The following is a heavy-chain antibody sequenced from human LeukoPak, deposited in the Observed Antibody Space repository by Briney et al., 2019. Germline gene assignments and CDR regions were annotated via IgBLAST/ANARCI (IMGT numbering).Heavy chain of an antibody. D-gene: IGHD6-13*01. Sequence: PGGSLRLSCAASGFTFSSYSMNWVRQAPGKGLEWVSSISSSSSYIYYADSVKGRFTISRDNAKNSLYLQMNSLRAEDTAVYYCATRMQDSSSWYEDYYYYGMDVWGQGTTVTVSS. V-gene: IGHV3-21*01. CDR1: GFTFSSYS. CDR2: ISSSSSYI. CDR3: ATRMQDSSSWYEDYYYYGMDV. J-gene: IGHJ6*02.